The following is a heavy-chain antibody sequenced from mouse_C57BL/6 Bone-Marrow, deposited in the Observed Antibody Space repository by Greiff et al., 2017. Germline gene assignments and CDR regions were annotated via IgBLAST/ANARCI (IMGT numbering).Heavy chain of an antibody. J-gene: IGHJ1*03. CDR2: ISDDGSYT. D-gene: IGHD1-1*01. V-gene: IGHV5-4*03. CDR1: GFTFSSYA. Sequence: EVMLVESGRGLVKPGGSLKLSCAASGFTFSSYAMSWVRQTPEKRLEWVATISDDGSYTYYPDNVKGRFTISRDNAKNNLYLQMSHLKSEDTAMYYCARGVYYGSSYGWYFDVWGTGTTVTVSS. CDR3: ARGVYYGSSYGWYFDV.